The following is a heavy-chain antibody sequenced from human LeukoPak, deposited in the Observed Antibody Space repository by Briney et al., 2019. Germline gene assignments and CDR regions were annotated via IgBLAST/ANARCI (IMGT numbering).Heavy chain of an antibody. J-gene: IGHJ4*02. CDR2: IRSKANSYAT. CDR3: CTPAFDY. CDR1: GFTFSGSA. D-gene: IGHD2-8*01. V-gene: IGHV3-73*01. Sequence: GGSLRLSCAASGFTFSGSAMHWVRQASGKGLEWVGRIRSKANSYATAYAASVKGRFTISRDDSKNTAYLQMHSLNTEDTAVYYCCTPAFDYWGQGTLVTVSS.